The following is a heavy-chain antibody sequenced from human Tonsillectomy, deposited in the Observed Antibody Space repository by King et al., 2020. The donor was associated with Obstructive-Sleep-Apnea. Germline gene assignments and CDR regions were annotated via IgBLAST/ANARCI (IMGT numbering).Heavy chain of an antibody. CDR2: NNPNSGGP. Sequence: VQLVESGAEVKKPGASVKVSCKASGYTFTGYDMHWVRQAPGQGLEVMGWNNPNSGGPNYAQKFQGRVTMTRETSISTAYMELSRLRSDDTAVYYCQVAGRSWTGMVDYWGQGTLVTVSS. D-gene: IGHD6-13*01. J-gene: IGHJ4*02. V-gene: IGHV1-2*02. CDR1: GYTFTGYD. CDR3: QVAGRSWTGMVDY.